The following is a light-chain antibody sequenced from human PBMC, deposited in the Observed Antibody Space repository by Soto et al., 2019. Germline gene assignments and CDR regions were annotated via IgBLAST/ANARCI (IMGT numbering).Light chain of an antibody. J-gene: IGLJ1*01. CDR2: DVH. CDR3: TSFTSNSTYV. CDR1: SSDIGGYDY. V-gene: IGLV2-14*03. Sequence: QSALTQPASVSGSPGQSITISCTGTSSDIGGYDYVSWYQQHPGKAPKLIIYDVHNRPTGITNHFSGSKSGNTASLAISGLKAEDEADYYCTSFTSNSTYVFGGGTKLTVL.